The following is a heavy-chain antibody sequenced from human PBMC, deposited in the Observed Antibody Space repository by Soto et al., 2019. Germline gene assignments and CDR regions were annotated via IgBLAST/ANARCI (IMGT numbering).Heavy chain of an antibody. V-gene: IGHV3-49*04. Sequence: PGGSLRLSCTASGFTFGDYAMSWVRQAPGKGLEWVGFIRSKAYGGTTEYAASVKGRFTISRDDSKSIAYLQMNSLKTEDTAVYYCMQHLYGMDVWGQGTTVTVSS. D-gene: IGHD3-3*02. J-gene: IGHJ6*02. CDR1: GFTFGDYA. CDR2: IRSKAYGGTT. CDR3: MQHLYGMDV.